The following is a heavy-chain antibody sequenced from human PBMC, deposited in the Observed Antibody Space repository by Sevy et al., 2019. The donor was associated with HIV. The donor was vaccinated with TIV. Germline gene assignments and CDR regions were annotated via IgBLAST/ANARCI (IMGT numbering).Heavy chain of an antibody. J-gene: IGHJ4*02. V-gene: IGHV3-7*03. CDR3: FGRTN. Sequence: GGSLRLSCTDSGLTFSNYWMHWVRQAPGKGLEWVASIKKDGSQKDYVDSVKGRFIISRDNAKSSVYLQMNSLRDEDAAVYYCFGRTNWGQGTLVTVSS. CDR1: GLTFSNYW. D-gene: IGHD3-16*01. CDR2: IKKDGSQK.